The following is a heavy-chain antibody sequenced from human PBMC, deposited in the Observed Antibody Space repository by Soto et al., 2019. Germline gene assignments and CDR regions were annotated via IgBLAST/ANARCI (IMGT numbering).Heavy chain of an antibody. Sequence: PGGSLRLSCAASGFTFTNYAMTWVRQRPGLGLERVSAISGRGNVYYAGAVRGRFTISRDNSNNTVYLQMNGLRAEDTAMYYCAKDAGEKIWGSADYLDYWGQGTRVTVSS. CDR3: AKDAGEKIWGSADYLDY. J-gene: IGHJ4*02. D-gene: IGHD3-16*01. CDR2: ISGRGNV. CDR1: GFTFTNYA. V-gene: IGHV3-23*01.